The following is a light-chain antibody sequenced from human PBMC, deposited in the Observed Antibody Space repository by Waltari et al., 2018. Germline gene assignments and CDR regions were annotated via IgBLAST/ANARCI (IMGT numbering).Light chain of an antibody. Sequence: QPALTQPASVSGSPRQSITISCTGISSDIGSYNVVSWYQHHPGKAPKLVIYEVINRPAGVSNRFSGSKSGNTASLTISGLQAEDEADYYCCSYAGSVVFGGGTKLTVL. V-gene: IGLV2-23*02. CDR1: SSDIGSYNV. J-gene: IGLJ2*01. CDR2: EVI. CDR3: CSYAGSVV.